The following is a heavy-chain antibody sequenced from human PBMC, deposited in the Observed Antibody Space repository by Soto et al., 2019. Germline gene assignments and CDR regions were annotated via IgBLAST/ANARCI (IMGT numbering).Heavy chain of an antibody. CDR1: GGTFSSYA. CDR3: ARSQGSSTSLEIYYYYYYGMDV. CDR2: IIPISDTT. D-gene: IGHD2-2*01. Sequence: QVQLVQSGAEVKKPGSSVKVSCTASGGTFSSYAISWVRQAPGQGLEWMGGIIPISDTTNYAQKFQGRVTITADESTSTAYMERSSLRSEDTAVYYCARSQGSSTSLEIYYYYYYGMDVWGQGTTVTVSS. V-gene: IGHV1-69*01. J-gene: IGHJ6*02.